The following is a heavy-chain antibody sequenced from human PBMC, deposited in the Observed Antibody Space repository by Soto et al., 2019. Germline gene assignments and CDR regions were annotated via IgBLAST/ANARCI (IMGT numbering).Heavy chain of an antibody. D-gene: IGHD3-10*01. J-gene: IGHJ6*02. CDR1: GGTFSSYT. CDR3: ARPYYYGSGSYYNGDYYGMDV. Sequence: QVQLVQSGAEVKKPGSSVKVSCKASGGTFSSYTISWVRQAPGQGLEWMGGIIPILGIANYAQKFQGRVTITADKSTSTAYMELSSLRSEDTAVYYCARPYYYGSGSYYNGDYYGMDVWGQGTTVTVSS. V-gene: IGHV1-69*02. CDR2: IIPILGIA.